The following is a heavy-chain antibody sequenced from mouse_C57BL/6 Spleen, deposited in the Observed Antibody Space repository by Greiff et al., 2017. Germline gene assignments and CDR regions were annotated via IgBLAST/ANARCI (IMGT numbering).Heavy chain of an antibody. Sequence: EVQLVESGGGLVQPGGSMKLSCVASGFTFSNYWMNWVRQSPEKGLEWVAQIRLKSDNYATHYAESVKGRFTISRDDSKSSVYLQMNNLRAEDTGIYYCTNDPGYFDYWGQGTTLTVSS. V-gene: IGHV6-3*01. CDR2: IRLKSDNYAT. CDR3: TNDPGYFDY. J-gene: IGHJ2*01. CDR1: GFTFSNYW.